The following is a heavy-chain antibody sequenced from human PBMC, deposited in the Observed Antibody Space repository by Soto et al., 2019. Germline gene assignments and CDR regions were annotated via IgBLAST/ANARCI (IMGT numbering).Heavy chain of an antibody. CDR2: ISYDGSNK. Sequence: QVQLVESGGGVVQPGRSLRLSCAASGFTFSSYAMHWVRQAPGKGLEWVAVISYDGSNKYYADSVKGRFTISRDNSKNTLYLQMNSLRDEDTAVYYCAREIREYYYDSSGYYHSTIHYSFDYWGQGTLVTVSS. J-gene: IGHJ4*02. CDR1: GFTFSSYA. CDR3: AREIREYYYDSSGYYHSTIHYSFDY. D-gene: IGHD3-22*01. V-gene: IGHV3-30-3*01.